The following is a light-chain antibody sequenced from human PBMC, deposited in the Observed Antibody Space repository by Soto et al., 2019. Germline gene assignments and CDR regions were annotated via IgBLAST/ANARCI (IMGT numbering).Light chain of an antibody. CDR1: PSISSW. CDR2: KAS. J-gene: IGKJ1*01. CDR3: QEYNSYSWT. V-gene: IGKV1-5*03. Sequence: DIQMPQSPSTLSASVGDRVPIACRASPSISSWVAWYRQKPGKAPKLLTCKASSLESGVPSRFSGSGSGPEFPLTISLRQPDEFATEYWQEYNSYSWTDGQGTKVEGK.